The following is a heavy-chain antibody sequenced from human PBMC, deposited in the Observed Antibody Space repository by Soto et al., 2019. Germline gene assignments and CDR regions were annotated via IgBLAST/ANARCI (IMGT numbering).Heavy chain of an antibody. J-gene: IGHJ6*02. Sequence: PWETLSLTCTVSGGSVSSGSYYWSWIRQAPGQGLEWIGCLYYSGNTNYTPSLKSRVTISVDTSKNHFPLKLRSVTAADTALQYCARDVQDSYGYYYYGMDLLGQGTPVTVPS. CDR1: GGSVSSGSYY. V-gene: IGHV4-61*03. D-gene: IGHD5-18*01. CDR2: LYYSGNT. CDR3: ARDVQDSYGYYYYGMDL.